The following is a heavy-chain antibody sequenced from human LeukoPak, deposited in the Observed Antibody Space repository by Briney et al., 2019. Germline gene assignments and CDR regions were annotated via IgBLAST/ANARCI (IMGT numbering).Heavy chain of an antibody. CDR3: ARVKIVGATWYFDY. D-gene: IGHD1-26*01. J-gene: IGHJ4*02. V-gene: IGHV4-39*07. CDR2: IYYSGST. CDR1: GGSISSSSYY. Sequence: PSETLSLTCTVSGGSISSSSYYWGWIRQPPGKGLEWIGSIYYSGSTYYNPSLKSRVTISVDTSKNQFSLKLSSVTAADTAVYYCARVKIVGATWYFDYWGQGTLVTVSS.